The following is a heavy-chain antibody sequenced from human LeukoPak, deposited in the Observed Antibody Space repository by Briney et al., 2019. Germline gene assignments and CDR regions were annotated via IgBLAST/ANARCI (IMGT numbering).Heavy chain of an antibody. V-gene: IGHV3-74*01. Sequence: PGGSLRLSCAASGFTFSSNWMHWVRQAPGKGLVWVSRINEDGSTINYADSVKGRSTIFRDNAKNTLYLQMNSLRAEDTAVYYCVRDLGGRSGHWGQGTTVTVSS. CDR3: VRDLGGRSGH. CDR2: INEDGSTI. D-gene: IGHD1-26*01. J-gene: IGHJ6*02. CDR1: GFTFSSNW.